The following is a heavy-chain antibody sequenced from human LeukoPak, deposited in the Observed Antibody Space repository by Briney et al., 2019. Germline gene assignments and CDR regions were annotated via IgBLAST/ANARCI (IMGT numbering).Heavy chain of an antibody. D-gene: IGHD3-9*01. J-gene: IGHJ4*02. V-gene: IGHV4-31*03. CDR1: GGSISSGGYY. Sequence: SETLSLTCTVSGGSISSGGYYWSWIRQHPGKGLEWIGYIYCSGSTYYNQSLKSRVTISVDTSKNQFSLKLSTVTAADTAVYYCARAPGVLRYFDWPQTFDYWGQGTLVTVST. CDR3: ARAPGVLRYFDWPQTFDY. CDR2: IYCSGST.